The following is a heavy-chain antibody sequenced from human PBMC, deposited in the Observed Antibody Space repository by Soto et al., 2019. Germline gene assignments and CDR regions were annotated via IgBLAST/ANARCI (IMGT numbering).Heavy chain of an antibody. D-gene: IGHD3-10*01. V-gene: IGHV3-23*01. J-gene: IGHJ6*02. CDR3: AKNRGSGSPYYYNMEV. Sequence: PGGSLRLSCAASGFTFRNYAMSWVRQAPGKGLEWVSVISGSTGKTYYADSVKGRFTISRDNSKNTLSLQMNSLRGEDTAVYFCAKNRGSGSPYYYNMEVWGQGTMVTVSS. CDR2: ISGSTGKT. CDR1: GFTFRNYA.